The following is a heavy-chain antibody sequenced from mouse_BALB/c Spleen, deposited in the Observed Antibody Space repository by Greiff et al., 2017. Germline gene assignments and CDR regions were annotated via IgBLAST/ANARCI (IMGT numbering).Heavy chain of an antibody. V-gene: IGHV2-6-4*01. D-gene: IGHD6-1*01. CDR2: IWAGGST. J-gene: IGHJ4*01. CDR1: GFSLSRYS. Sequence: QVQLKESGPGLVAPSQSLSITCTVSGFSLSRYSVHWVRQPPGKGLEWLGMIWAGGSTDYNSALKSRLSISKDNSKSQVFLKMNSLQTDDTAMYYCARRSDLPYAMDYWGQGTSVTVAS. CDR3: ARRSDLPYAMDY.